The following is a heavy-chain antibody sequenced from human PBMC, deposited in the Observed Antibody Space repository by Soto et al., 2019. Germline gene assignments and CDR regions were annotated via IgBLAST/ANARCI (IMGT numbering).Heavy chain of an antibody. CDR1: GYTFTSYA. CDR2: INAGNGNT. Sequence: GASVKVSCKASGYTFTSYAMHWVRQAPGQRLEWMGWINAGNGNTKYSQKFQGRVTITRDTSASTAYMELSSLRSEDMAVYYCARDPLSLGGDLQNWFDPWGQGTLVTVSS. D-gene: IGHD2-21*02. V-gene: IGHV1-3*01. CDR3: ARDPLSLGGDLQNWFDP. J-gene: IGHJ5*02.